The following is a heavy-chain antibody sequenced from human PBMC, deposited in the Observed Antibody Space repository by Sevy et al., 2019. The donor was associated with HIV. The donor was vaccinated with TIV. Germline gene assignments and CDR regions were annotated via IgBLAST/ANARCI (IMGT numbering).Heavy chain of an antibody. CDR1: GFTFSNYN. CDR2: ISGLSNYI. V-gene: IGHV3-21*01. CDR3: ARGASSGWDYFDY. J-gene: IGHJ4*02. D-gene: IGHD6-19*01. Sequence: GGSLRLSCAASGFTFSNYNINWVRQAPGKGLEWVSYISGLSNYIYYADSLGGRFTISRDNAKNSVYQQMNSLRTEDTAVYYCARGASSGWDYFDYWGQGTLVTVSS.